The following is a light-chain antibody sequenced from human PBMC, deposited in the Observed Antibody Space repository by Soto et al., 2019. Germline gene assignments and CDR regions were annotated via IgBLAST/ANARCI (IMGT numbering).Light chain of an antibody. CDR2: DVA. J-gene: IGKJ5*01. CDR1: RSVNSN. CDR3: QQYNNWPPIT. V-gene: IGKV3-15*01. Sequence: EVVMTQSPATLPVSPGERVTLSCRASRSVNSNLAWYQQRPGQAPRLLIYDVATRATGIAARFSGSGSGTDFTLTISSLQSEDFAVYYCQQYNNWPPITFGQGTRLEIK.